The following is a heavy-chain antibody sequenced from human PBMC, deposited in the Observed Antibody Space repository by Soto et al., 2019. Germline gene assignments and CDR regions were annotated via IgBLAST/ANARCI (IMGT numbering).Heavy chain of an antibody. CDR2: ISGSGGST. CDR3: AKDRDVYSSSTRGFDY. V-gene: IGHV3-23*01. D-gene: IGHD6-6*01. CDR1: GFTFSSYA. J-gene: IGHJ4*02. Sequence: EVQLLESGGGLVQPGGSLRLSCAASGFTFSSYAMSWVRQAPGKGLEWVSAISGSGGSTYYADSVKGRFTISRDNSKNTLYLQMNSLRAEDTAVYYCAKDRDVYSSSTRGFDYWGQGTLVTVSS.